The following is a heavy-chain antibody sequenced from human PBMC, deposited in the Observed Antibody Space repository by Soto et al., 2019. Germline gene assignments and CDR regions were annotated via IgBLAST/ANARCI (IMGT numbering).Heavy chain of an antibody. D-gene: IGHD6-19*01. CDR1: GFTLSSCG. Sequence: QVQVVESGGGVVQPGRSLRLSCAASGFTLSSCGMHWVSQAPGKGLEWVGVITYDGGSEHYADFVKGRFTISRDSSENTVYLQMNSLRVEDSAVYYCAKEQSSGYYRVVDYWGQGTLVTVSS. V-gene: IGHV3-30*18. CDR2: ITYDGGSE. CDR3: AKEQSSGYYRVVDY. J-gene: IGHJ4*02.